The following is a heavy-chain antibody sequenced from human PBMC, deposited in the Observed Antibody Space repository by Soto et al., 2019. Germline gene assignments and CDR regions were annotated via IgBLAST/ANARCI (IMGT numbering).Heavy chain of an antibody. J-gene: IGHJ5*01. CDR3: TKGRYVELFLSGGGEES. Sequence: QLLQSGGGLVQPGGSLRLSCAASGFTFRNYAMSWVRQTPEKGLEWVSAINGGGISTYYADSVKGRFTISRDQYKKTIYLQMDRLRVEDIALYYCTKGRYVELFLSGGGEESWGRGTLVTVSS. D-gene: IGHD3-3*01. CDR2: INGGGIST. V-gene: IGHV3-23*01. CDR1: GFTFRNYA.